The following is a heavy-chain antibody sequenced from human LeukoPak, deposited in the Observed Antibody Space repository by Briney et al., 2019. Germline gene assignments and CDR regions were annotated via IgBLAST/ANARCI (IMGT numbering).Heavy chain of an antibody. D-gene: IGHD6-19*01. Sequence: PSETLSLTCTVSGGHIDSFFWNWIRQPPGKGLEWIGYIDNSGSTKYSPSLKSRITMSRDTSKKQFSLKLTSVTAADTAMYYCASGAGWLIDYWGLGTLVSVSS. CDR2: IDNSGST. V-gene: IGHV4-4*08. CDR3: ASGAGWLIDY. CDR1: GGHIDSFF. J-gene: IGHJ4*02.